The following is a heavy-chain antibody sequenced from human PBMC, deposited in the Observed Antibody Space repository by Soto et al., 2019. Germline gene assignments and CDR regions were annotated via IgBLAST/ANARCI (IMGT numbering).Heavy chain of an antibody. Sequence: GGSLRLSCAASGFTFSSYGMHWVRQAPGKGLEWVAVISYDGSNKYYADSAKGRFTISRDNSKNTLYLQMNSLRAEDTAVYYCAKGAVVVTCPDYWGQGXLVTVSS. CDR1: GFTFSSYG. CDR3: AKGAVVVTCPDY. V-gene: IGHV3-30*18. J-gene: IGHJ4*02. CDR2: ISYDGSNK. D-gene: IGHD3-22*01.